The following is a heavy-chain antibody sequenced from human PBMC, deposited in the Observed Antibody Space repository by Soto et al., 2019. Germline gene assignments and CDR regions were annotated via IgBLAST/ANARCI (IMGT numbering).Heavy chain of an antibody. CDR1: GGSISGYY. D-gene: IGHD6-13*01. V-gene: IGHV4-34*01. CDR3: ARCIAAAGTDWFDP. Sequence: SEPLSLTGSVYGGSISGYYWGWLRQHPGKGLEWIGEINHSGSTNYNPSLKSRVTISVDTSKNWFSLKLSPVTAADASVYYGARCIAAAGTDWFDPLGQGTLVTVSS. CDR2: INHSGST. J-gene: IGHJ5*02.